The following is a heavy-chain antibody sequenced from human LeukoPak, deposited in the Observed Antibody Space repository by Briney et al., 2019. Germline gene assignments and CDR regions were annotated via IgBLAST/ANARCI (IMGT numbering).Heavy chain of an antibody. CDR2: INPNSGGT. J-gene: IGHJ4*02. D-gene: IGHD6-6*01. CDR3: ARDRGFWAPYPSSSELYYFDY. Sequence: ASVKVSCKASGYTFTSYGISWVRQAPGQGLEWMGWINPNSGGTNYAQKFQGRVTMTRDTSISTAYMELSRLRSEDTAVYYCARDRGFWAPYPSSSELYYFDYWGQGTLVTVSS. CDR1: GYTFTSYG. V-gene: IGHV1-2*02.